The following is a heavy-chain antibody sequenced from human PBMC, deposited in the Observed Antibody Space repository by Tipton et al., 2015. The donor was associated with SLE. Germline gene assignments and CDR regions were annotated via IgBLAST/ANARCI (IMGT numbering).Heavy chain of an antibody. V-gene: IGHV4-59*01. CDR2: IYYTGSS. CDR1: GGSMNDYY. Sequence: TLSLTCTVSGGSMNDYYWSWIRQPPGKGLEWIGYIYYTGSSNHNPSLKGRVTMSVDTSKNQFSLSVNSVTAADTAVYYYARSMLTTKRVFDYWGQGTLVTVSS. D-gene: IGHD3-16*01. J-gene: IGHJ4*02. CDR3: ARSMLTTKRVFDY.